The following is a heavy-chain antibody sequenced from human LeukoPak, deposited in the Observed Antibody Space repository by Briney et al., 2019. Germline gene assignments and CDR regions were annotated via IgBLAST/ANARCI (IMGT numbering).Heavy chain of an antibody. Sequence: GGSLRLSCAGAGFTFSTYTMNWVRQAPGKGLEWVSSISASSTYIYYADSVKGRFTVSRDNAENSLYLQMNSLRAEATAVYYCARGRAGAGFYTFDYWGQGALVTVS. CDR1: GFTFSTYT. CDR3: ARGRAGAGFYTFDY. D-gene: IGHD6-19*01. J-gene: IGHJ4*02. CDR2: ISASSTYI. V-gene: IGHV3-21*01.